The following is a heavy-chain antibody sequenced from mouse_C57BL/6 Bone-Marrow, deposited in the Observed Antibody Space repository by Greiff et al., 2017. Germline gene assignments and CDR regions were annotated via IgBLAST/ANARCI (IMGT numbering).Heavy chain of an antibody. CDR3: AIDSSGFPGFAY. V-gene: IGHV1-69*01. CDR1: GYTFTSYW. D-gene: IGHD3-2*02. CDR2: IDPSDSYT. Sequence: QVQLQQPGAELVMPGASVKLSCKASGYTFTSYWMHWVKQRPGQGLEWIGEIDPSDSYTNYNQKFKGKSTLTVDKSSSTAYMQLSSLTSEDSAVXYCAIDSSGFPGFAYWGQGTLVTVSA. J-gene: IGHJ3*01.